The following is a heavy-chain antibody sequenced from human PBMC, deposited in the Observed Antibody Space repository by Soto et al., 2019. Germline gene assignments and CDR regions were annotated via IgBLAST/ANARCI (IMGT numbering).Heavy chain of an antibody. V-gene: IGHV3-23*01. CDR2: ISGRGTST. D-gene: IGHD2-21*01. CDR1: RLTFGRYA. CDR3: AKAFYREEDGYNSFDY. J-gene: IGHJ4*02. Sequence: LRLSCAASRLTFGRYAMSWVRQAPGKGLEWVSGISGRGTSTYYADSVKGRFTIPRDNSNNTLYLQMDNLRAEDTAVYYCAKAFYREEDGYNSFDYWGQGTMVTVSS.